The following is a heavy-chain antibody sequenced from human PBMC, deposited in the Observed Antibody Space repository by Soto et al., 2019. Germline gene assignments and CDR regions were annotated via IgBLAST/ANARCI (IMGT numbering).Heavy chain of an antibody. Sequence: QVQLQQWGAGLLKPSETLSLTCAVYGGCFSGYYWSWIRQPPGKGLEWIGEINHSGSTNYNPSLKSLVTISVDTSKHQFSLKLSSVTASDTAVYYCARWLGVRYSYGGHYYFDYWGQGTLVTFSS. CDR1: GGCFSGYY. CDR3: ARWLGVRYSYGGHYYFDY. D-gene: IGHD5-18*01. V-gene: IGHV4-34*01. J-gene: IGHJ4*02. CDR2: INHSGST.